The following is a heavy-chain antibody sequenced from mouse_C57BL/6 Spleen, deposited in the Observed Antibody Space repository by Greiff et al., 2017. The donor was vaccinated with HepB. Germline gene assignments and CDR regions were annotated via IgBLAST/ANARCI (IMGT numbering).Heavy chain of an antibody. CDR3: AKSYYYGSSQYYFDY. CDR1: GFTFSDYG. D-gene: IGHD1-1*01. Sequence: EVQGVESGGGLVKPGGSLKLSCAASGFTFSDYGMHWVRQAPEKGLEWVAYISSGSSTIYYADTVKGRFTISRDNAKNTLFLQMTSLRSEDTAMYYCAKSYYYGSSQYYFDYWGQGTTLTVSS. CDR2: ISSGSSTI. V-gene: IGHV5-17*01. J-gene: IGHJ2*01.